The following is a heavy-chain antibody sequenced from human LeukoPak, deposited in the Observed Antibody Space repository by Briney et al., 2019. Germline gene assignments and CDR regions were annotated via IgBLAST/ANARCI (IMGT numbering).Heavy chain of an antibody. D-gene: IGHD4-17*01. CDR3: VRAGATVTLLFDY. Sequence: ASVKVSCKASGYTFTGYYMHWVRQAPGQGPEWMGWINPHSDDTNYAQNFQGRVTMTRDTSINTVNMELSRLRSDDTAVYYCVRAGATVTLLFDYWGQGTLVTVSS. CDR2: INPHSDDT. CDR1: GYTFTGYY. J-gene: IGHJ4*02. V-gene: IGHV1-2*02.